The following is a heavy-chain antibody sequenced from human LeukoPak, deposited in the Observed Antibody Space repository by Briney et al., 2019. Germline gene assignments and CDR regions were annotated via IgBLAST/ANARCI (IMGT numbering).Heavy chain of an antibody. CDR1: GVTLSSYA. J-gene: IGHJ4*02. CDR3: AKEGRSLQTY. Sequence: QAGGSLRLSCAASGVTLSSYAMSWARQAPGKGLEWVSGISSSGSGGNTYYADSVKGRFTISRDNAKNSLYLQMNSLRVEDTAVYYCAKEGRSLQTYWGQGTLVTVSS. V-gene: IGHV3-23*01. CDR2: ISSSGSGGNT. D-gene: IGHD5-24*01.